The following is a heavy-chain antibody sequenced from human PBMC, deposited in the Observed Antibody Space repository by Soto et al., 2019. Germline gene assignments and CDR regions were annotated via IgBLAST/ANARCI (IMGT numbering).Heavy chain of an antibody. J-gene: IGHJ4*02. CDR1: GGTFSSYT. V-gene: IGHV1-69*08. CDR2: IIPILGIA. CDR3: ARDIAVAGTRGG. Sequence: QVQLVQSGAEVKKPGSSVKVSCKASGGTFSSYTISWVRQAPGQGLEWMGRIIPILGIANYAQKFQGRVTITADKSTSTAYMELSSLRSEETAVYYCARDIAVAGTRGGWGQGTLVTVSS. D-gene: IGHD6-19*01.